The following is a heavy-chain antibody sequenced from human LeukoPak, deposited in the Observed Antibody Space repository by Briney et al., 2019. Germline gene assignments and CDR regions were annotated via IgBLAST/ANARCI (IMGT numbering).Heavy chain of an antibody. CDR1: GFTFSSYA. Sequence: GGSLRLSCAASGFTFSSYAMSWVRQAPGKGLEWVSAISGSGGSTYYADSVKGRFTISRDNSKNTLYLQMDSLRAEDTAVYYCAKAPHFIAVAGTNYYFDYWGQGTLVTVSS. J-gene: IGHJ4*02. D-gene: IGHD6-19*01. CDR2: ISGSGGST. CDR3: AKAPHFIAVAGTNYYFDY. V-gene: IGHV3-23*01.